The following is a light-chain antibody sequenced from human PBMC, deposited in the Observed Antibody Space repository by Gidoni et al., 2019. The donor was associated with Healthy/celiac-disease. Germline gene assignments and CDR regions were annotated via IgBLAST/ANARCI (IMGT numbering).Light chain of an antibody. Sequence: EIVLTQSPGTLSLSPGERATLSCRASQSVSSSYLAWYQQKPGQAPRLLIYGASSRATGIPDRFSGSGSGTDFTLTISRLEPEDFAVYYCQQYGSSRGVFTFGPGTKVEIK. J-gene: IGKJ3*01. CDR3: QQYGSSRGVFT. V-gene: IGKV3-20*01. CDR2: GAS. CDR1: QSVSSSY.